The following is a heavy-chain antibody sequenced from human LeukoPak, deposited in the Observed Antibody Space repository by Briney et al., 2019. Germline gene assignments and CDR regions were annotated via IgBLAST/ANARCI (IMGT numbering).Heavy chain of an antibody. CDR2: ISAYNGNT. D-gene: IGHD2-2*01. Sequence: ASVKVSCKASGYTFTGYYMHWVRQAPGQGLEWMGWISAYNGNTNYAQKFQGRVTMTEDTSTDTAYMELSSLRSEDTAVYYCATVWYGVVVVPAAMGDRIPNWFDPWGQGTLVTVSS. CDR1: GYTFTGYY. V-gene: IGHV1-18*01. J-gene: IGHJ5*02. CDR3: ATVWYGVVVVPAAMGDRIPNWFDP.